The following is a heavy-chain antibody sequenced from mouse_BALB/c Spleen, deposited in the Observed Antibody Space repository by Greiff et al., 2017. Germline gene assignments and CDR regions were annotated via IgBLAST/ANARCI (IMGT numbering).Heavy chain of an antibody. Sequence: EVKLVESGPELVKPGASVKIPCKASGYTFTDYNMDWVKQSHGKSLEWIGDINPNNGGTIYNQKFKGKATLTVDKSSSTAYMELRSLTSEDTAVYYCARGFITTVVATEGSMDYWGQGTSVTVSS. V-gene: IGHV1-18*01. J-gene: IGHJ4*01. CDR1: GYTFTDYN. D-gene: IGHD1-1*01. CDR2: INPNNGGT. CDR3: ARGFITTVVATEGSMDY.